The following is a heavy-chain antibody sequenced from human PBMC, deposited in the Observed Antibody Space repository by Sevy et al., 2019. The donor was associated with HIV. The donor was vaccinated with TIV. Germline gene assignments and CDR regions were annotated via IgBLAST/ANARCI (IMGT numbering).Heavy chain of an antibody. CDR1: GFTFSTYA. J-gene: IGHJ4*02. D-gene: IGHD6-13*01. CDR3: XXXXXXXXAGTNFDS. CDR2: ITGSGGTT. Sequence: GGSLRLSCAASGFTFSTYAMTWVRQAPGKGLEWVSTITGSGGTTYYADSVKGRFTISRDNSRNTLFLQMNSLKADDXXXXXXXXXXXXXXAGTNFDSWGQGTLVTVSS. V-gene: IGHV3-23*01.